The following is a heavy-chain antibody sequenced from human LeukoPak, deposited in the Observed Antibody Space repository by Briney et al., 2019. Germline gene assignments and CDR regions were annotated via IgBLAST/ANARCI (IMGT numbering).Heavy chain of an antibody. CDR3: ARRNNYYDSSGPFDY. J-gene: IGHJ4*02. D-gene: IGHD3-22*01. V-gene: IGHV4-38-2*02. CDR2: IYYSGST. CDR1: GYFISSGYY. Sequence: SETLSLTCIVSGYFISSGYYWSWIRQPPGKGLEWIGYIYYSGSTNYNSSLKSRVTISVDTSKNQFSLKLSSVTAADTAVYYCARRNNYYDSSGPFDYWGQGTLVTVSS.